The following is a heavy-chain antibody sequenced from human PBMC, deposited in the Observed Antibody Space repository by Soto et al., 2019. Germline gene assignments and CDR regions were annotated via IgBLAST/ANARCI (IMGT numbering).Heavy chain of an antibody. CDR1: AGSISSRPYF. J-gene: IGHJ5*02. CDR2: IYYSGST. V-gene: IGHV4-39*01. D-gene: IGHD2-15*01. Sequence: SETLSLTCTVSAGSISSRPYFWGWIRQPPGKGLEWIGNIYYSGSTYYNPSLQSRATISVDTSKNQFSLKLTSVTATDTAVYYCARGYCNGLSCYREGEGWLDPWGQGTLVTVYS. CDR3: ARGYCNGLSCYREGEGWLDP.